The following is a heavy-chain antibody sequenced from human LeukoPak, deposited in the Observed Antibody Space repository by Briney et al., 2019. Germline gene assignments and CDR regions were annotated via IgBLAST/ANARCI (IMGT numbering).Heavy chain of an antibody. J-gene: IGHJ5*02. D-gene: IGHD1-7*01. Sequence: PGGSLRLSCAASGFTFSSYSMNWVRQAPGKGLEWVSSISSSSSYIYYADSVKGRFTISRDNAKNSLDLQMNSLRAEDTAVYYCARGRNWNYNPWGQGTLVTVSS. CDR2: ISSSSSYI. V-gene: IGHV3-21*01. CDR3: ARGRNWNYNP. CDR1: GFTFSSYS.